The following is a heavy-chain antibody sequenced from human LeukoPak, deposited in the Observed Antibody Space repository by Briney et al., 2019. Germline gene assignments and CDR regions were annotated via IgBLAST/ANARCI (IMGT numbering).Heavy chain of an antibody. CDR3: ARANVLRFLGGFDP. V-gene: IGHV4-34*01. D-gene: IGHD3-3*01. CDR2: INHSGST. Sequence: PSETLSLTCAVYGGSFSAYYWSWTRQPPGKGLEWIGEINHSGSTNYNPSVKSRVTISVDTTKNQFSLKLNSVTAADTAVYYCARANVLRFLGGFDPWGQGTLVTVSS. CDR1: GGSFSAYY. J-gene: IGHJ5*02.